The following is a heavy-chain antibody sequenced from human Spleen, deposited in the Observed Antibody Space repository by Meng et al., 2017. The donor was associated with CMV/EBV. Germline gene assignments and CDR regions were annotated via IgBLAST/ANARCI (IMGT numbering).Heavy chain of an antibody. Sequence: GSLRLSCTVSGDSISSYYGSWIRQPPGKGLEWIGYINYRGSTNYNPSLKSRVTISLDTSKNQFSLKVRSVTAADTAVYYCARDRGNLDYYFDFWGQGTLVTVSS. J-gene: IGHJ4*02. CDR2: INYRGST. CDR3: ARDRGNLDYYFDF. V-gene: IGHV4-59*01. CDR1: GDSISSYY. D-gene: IGHD1-14*01.